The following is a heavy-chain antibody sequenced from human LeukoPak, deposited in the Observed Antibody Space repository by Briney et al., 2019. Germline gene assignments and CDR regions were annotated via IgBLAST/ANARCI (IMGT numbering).Heavy chain of an antibody. CDR1: GFTFDDYG. D-gene: IGHD3-10*02. CDR2: INWNGART. V-gene: IGHV3-20*04. J-gene: IGHJ6*04. CDR3: AELGITMIGGV. Sequence: PGGSLRLSCAASGFTFDDYGMSWVRQAPGKGLEWVSGINWNGARTGYADSVRGRFTISRDNAKNSLYLQMNSLRAEDTAVYYCAELGITMIGGVWGKGTTVTISS.